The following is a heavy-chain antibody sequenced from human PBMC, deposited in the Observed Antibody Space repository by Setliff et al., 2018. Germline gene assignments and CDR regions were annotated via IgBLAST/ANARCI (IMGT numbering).Heavy chain of an antibody. CDR2: TIPMFGST. CDR1: GDTFRSYG. D-gene: IGHD5-18*01. CDR3: VREGVDTRSSTDYRYYMDV. V-gene: IGHV1-69*05. J-gene: IGHJ6*03. Sequence: VKVSCKASGDTFRSYGISWVRQAPGQGLEWMGGTIPMFGSTSYAQKFQGRVTIITDESTTTAYMELSSLGSEDTAVYYCVREGVDTRSSTDYRYYMDVWGKGTTVTVSS.